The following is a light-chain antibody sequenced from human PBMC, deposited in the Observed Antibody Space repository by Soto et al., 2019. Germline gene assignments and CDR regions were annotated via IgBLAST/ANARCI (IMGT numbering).Light chain of an antibody. CDR1: ISDVGGYNS. J-gene: IGLJ2*01. CDR3: SSYTSGSTLVV. CDR2: EVS. V-gene: IGLV2-14*01. Sequence: QSVLTQPASVSGSPGQSITISCTGTISDVGGYNSVSWYQHHPGKAPKLMIYEVSNRPSGVSNRFSGSKSGDTASLTISGLQAEDEADYYCSSYTSGSTLVVFGGGTKLTVL.